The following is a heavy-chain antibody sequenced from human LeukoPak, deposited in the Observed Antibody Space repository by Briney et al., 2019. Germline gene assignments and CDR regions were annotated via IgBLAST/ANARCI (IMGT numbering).Heavy chain of an antibody. CDR3: ARGRPKRRREVFDY. CDR1: GGSFSGYY. Sequence: PSEALSLTCAVYGGSFSGYYWSWIRQPPGKGLEWIGEINHSGSTNYNPSLKSRVTISVDTSKNQFSLKLSSVTAADTAVYYCARGRPKRRREVFDYWGQGTLVTVSS. D-gene: IGHD5-24*01. V-gene: IGHV4-34*01. CDR2: INHSGST. J-gene: IGHJ4*02.